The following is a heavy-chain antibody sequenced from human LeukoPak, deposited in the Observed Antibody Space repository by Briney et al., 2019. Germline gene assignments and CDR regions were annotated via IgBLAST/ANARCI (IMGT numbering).Heavy chain of an antibody. Sequence: TSETLSLTCTVSGGSIRSYYWSWIRQPPGKGLEWIGYIYYSGSTNYNPSLKSRVSISVDTSKNQFSLKLSSVTAADTAVYYCARRKLYYYDSSGYYFYWFDPGAREPWSPSPQ. D-gene: IGHD3-22*01. J-gene: IGHJ5*02. CDR2: IYYSGST. CDR3: ARRKLYYYDSSGYYFYWFDP. V-gene: IGHV4-59*12. CDR1: GGSIRSYY.